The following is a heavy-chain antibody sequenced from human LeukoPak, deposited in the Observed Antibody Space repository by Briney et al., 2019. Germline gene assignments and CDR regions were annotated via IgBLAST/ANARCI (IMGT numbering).Heavy chain of an antibody. D-gene: IGHD1-26*01. CDR2: IYTSGST. Sequence: PSETLSLTCTVSGGSISSGRYYWSWIRQPAGKGLEWIGRIYTSGSTNYNPSLKSRVTISVDTSRNQFSLKLSSVTAADTAVYYCAREVEGATSYAFDIWGQGTMVTVSS. CDR1: GGSISSGRYY. V-gene: IGHV4-61*02. CDR3: AREVEGATSYAFDI. J-gene: IGHJ3*02.